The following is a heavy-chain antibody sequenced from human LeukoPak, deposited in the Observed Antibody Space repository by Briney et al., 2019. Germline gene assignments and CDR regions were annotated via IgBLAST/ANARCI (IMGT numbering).Heavy chain of an antibody. D-gene: IGHD5-18*01. CDR2: IYSGGIYNDGTT. CDR1: GFTVSSNY. Sequence: GGSLRLSCAASGFTVSSNYMSWVRQAPGKGLEWVSVIYSGGIYNDGTTNYGDSVKGRFTISRDNSKNTLYLQMNSLRAENTAVYYCARRELLGYSYGLRTFNIWGQGTTVTVSS. J-gene: IGHJ3*02. CDR3: ARRELLGYSYGLRTFNI. V-gene: IGHV3-66*04.